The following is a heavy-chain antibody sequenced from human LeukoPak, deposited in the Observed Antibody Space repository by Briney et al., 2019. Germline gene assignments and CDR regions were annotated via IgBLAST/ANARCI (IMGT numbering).Heavy chain of an antibody. D-gene: IGHD6-19*01. CDR2: INPSGGST. J-gene: IGHJ4*02. CDR1: GYTFTSYY. CDR3: ASFSSGWDY. V-gene: IGHV1-46*01. Sequence: ASVKVFCKASGYTFTSYYMHWVRQAPGQGLEWMGIINPSGGSTSYAQKFQDRVTMTRDTSTSTVYMELSSLRSEDTAVYYCASFSSGWDYWGQGTLVTVSS.